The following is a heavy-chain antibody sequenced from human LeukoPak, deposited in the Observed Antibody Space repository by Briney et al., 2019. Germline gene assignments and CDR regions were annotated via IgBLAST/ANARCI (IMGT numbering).Heavy chain of an antibody. D-gene: IGHD1-26*01. CDR3: ARDQGLGYSRSYYYYYYYMDV. CDR2: IYYSGST. V-gene: IGHV4-39*02. Sequence: SETLSLTCTVSGGSISSSSYYWGWIRQPPGKGLEWIGSIYYSGSTYYNPSLKSRVTISVDTSKNQFSLKLSSVTAADTAVYYCARDQGLGYSRSYYYYYYYMDVWGKGTTVTVSS. J-gene: IGHJ6*03. CDR1: GGSISSSSYY.